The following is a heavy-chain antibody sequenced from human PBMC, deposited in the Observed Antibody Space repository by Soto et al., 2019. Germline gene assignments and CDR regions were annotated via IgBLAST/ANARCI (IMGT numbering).Heavy chain of an antibody. CDR1: GFTFSTSA. CDR3: AADSSIGWSNYLYYYFYNMVV. D-gene: IGHD2-2*01. CDR2: IVGDSGKT. J-gene: IGHJ6*01. Sequence: QMQLVQSGPEVKKTGTSVKVSCEASGFTFSTSAVQWVRQARGQRLEWIGWIVGDSGKTIYAQNFQGRVTITRDISTNTAYMELSSLRSEDTAVYYCAADSSIGWSNYLYYYFYNMVVW. V-gene: IGHV1-58*01.